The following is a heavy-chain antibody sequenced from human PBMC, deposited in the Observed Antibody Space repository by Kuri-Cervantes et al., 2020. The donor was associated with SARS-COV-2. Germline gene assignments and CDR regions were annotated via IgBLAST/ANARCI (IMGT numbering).Heavy chain of an antibody. CDR3: ARGRTRSTIYFFDS. CDR1: GGSASTLSDN. D-gene: IGHD5/OR15-5a*01. V-gene: IGHV4-61*01. Sequence: SETLSLTCTVSGGSASTLSDNWSWLRQSPGEGLEWIGHIHSGASTTYNPSLKSRATISADTSKNQVSLTLSSVTAADTAVYYCARGRTRSTIYFFDSWGQGTLVTVSS. CDR2: IHSGAST. J-gene: IGHJ4*02.